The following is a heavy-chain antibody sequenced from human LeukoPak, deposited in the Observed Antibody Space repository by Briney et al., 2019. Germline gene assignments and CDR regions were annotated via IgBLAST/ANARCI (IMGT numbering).Heavy chain of an antibody. CDR1: GYTFTGYY. V-gene: IGHV1-2*02. CDR2: INPNSGGT. CDR3: ATGDLVVWLDLFDH. D-gene: IGHD2-15*01. J-gene: IGHJ4*02. Sequence: ASVKVSCKASGYTFTGYYMHWVRQAPGQGLEWMGWINPNSGGTNYAQKFQGRVTMTRDTSISTAYMELSRLRSDDTAVYYCATGDLVVWLDLFDHWGQGTLVTVSS.